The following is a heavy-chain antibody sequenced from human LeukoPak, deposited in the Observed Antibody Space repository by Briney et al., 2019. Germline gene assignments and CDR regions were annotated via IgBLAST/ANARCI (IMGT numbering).Heavy chain of an antibody. J-gene: IGHJ4*02. V-gene: IGHV3-30-3*01. D-gene: IGHD6-19*01. CDR2: ISYDGSNK. CDR1: GFTFSNYA. Sequence: GGSLRLSCAASGFTFSNYAMHWVRQAPGKGLEWVAVISYDGSNKYYADSVKGRFTISRDNAKDSLYLQMNSLRAEDTAVYYCAKAGRSFIAVAAGRDYWGQGTLVTVSS. CDR3: AKAGRSFIAVAAGRDY.